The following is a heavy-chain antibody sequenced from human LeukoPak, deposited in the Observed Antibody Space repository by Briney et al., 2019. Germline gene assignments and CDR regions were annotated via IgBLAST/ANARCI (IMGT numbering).Heavy chain of an antibody. Sequence: GSSVKVSCKASGGTFSSYAISWVRQAPGQGLEWMGGIIPIFGTANYAQEFQGRVTITTDESTSTAYMELSSLRSEDTAVYYCARSPAVITPYYFDYWGQGTLVTVSS. D-gene: IGHD1-14*01. CDR2: IIPIFGTA. J-gene: IGHJ4*02. V-gene: IGHV1-69*05. CDR3: ARSPAVITPYYFDY. CDR1: GGTFSSYA.